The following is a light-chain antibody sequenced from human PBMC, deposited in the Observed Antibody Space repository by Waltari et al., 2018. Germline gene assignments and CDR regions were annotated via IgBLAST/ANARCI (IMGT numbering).Light chain of an antibody. CDR1: SSNIGPYYH. J-gene: IGLJ1*01. Sequence: QSVLTQPPSVSGAPGQRVTISCTGSSSNIGPYYHVHCSQHLPGTAPKVLISCYNKRPQGVPDRFSGSKSGASTSLAITGLQAEDEADYYGQSFDSSLEGYVFGAGTKVTV. V-gene: IGLV1-40*01. CDR2: CYN. CDR3: QSFDSSLEGYV.